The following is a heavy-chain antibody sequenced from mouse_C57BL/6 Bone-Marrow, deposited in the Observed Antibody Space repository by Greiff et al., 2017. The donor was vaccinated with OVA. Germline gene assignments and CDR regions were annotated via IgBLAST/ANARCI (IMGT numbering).Heavy chain of an antibody. D-gene: IGHD3-2*02. CDR2: IDPANGNT. Sequence: EVKLVESVAELVRPGASVKLSCTASGFNIKNTYMPWVKQRPEQGLEWIGRIDPANGNTKYAPNFQGKATITADTSSNTAYLQLSSLTSEDTAIYYGAREQLRLRGYFDYWGQGTTLTVSS. CDR1: GFNIKNTY. V-gene: IGHV14-3*01. CDR3: AREQLRLRGYFDY. J-gene: IGHJ2*01.